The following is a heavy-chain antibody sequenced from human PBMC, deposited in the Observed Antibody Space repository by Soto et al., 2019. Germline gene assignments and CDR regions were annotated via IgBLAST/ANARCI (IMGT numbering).Heavy chain of an antibody. CDR1: GGSISSYY. CDR2: IYTSGST. J-gene: IGHJ4*02. Sequence: QVQLQESGPGLVKPSETLSLTCTVSGGSISSYYWSWIRQPAGKGLEWIGRIYTSGSTNYNPSLKSRGSMSVDTSKIRFCLKLRSVTAADTAVYYCARARYYYNFDYFVYWGQGTLVTVSS. V-gene: IGHV4-4*07. CDR3: ARARYYYNFDYFVY. D-gene: IGHD3-10*01.